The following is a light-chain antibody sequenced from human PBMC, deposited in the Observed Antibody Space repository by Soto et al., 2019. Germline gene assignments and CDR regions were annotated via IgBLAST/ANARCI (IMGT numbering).Light chain of an antibody. CDR1: QSISIW. CDR2: GTS. Sequence: DIHMTQSPSTLSGSVGERVTITCRASQSISIWLAWYQQKPGRAPNLLIYGTSSLESGVPSRFSGSGSGTEFTLTISSLQPDDFATYYCQHYNDYSWTFGQGTKVEIK. V-gene: IGKV1-5*03. J-gene: IGKJ1*01. CDR3: QHYNDYSWT.